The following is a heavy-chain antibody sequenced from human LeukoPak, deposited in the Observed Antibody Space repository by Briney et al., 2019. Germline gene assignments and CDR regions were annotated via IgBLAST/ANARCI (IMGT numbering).Heavy chain of an antibody. D-gene: IGHD3-10*01. Sequence: PGGSLRLSCAASGFPFSNYALTWVRQGPGKGLEWVSGLSGSGISTYYADSVKGRFTISRDNSKNTLYLQMNSLRAEDTAVYYCAKVSDLWFGEFPPYFDYWGQGTLVTVSS. J-gene: IGHJ4*02. V-gene: IGHV3-23*01. CDR2: LSGSGIST. CDR1: GFPFSNYA. CDR3: AKVSDLWFGEFPPYFDY.